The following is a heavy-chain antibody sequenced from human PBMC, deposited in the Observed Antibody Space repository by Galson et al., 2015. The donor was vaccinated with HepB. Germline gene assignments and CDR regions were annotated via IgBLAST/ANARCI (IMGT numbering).Heavy chain of an antibody. J-gene: IGHJ4*02. CDR2: INPNSGGT. Sequence: SVKVSCKASGYTFTGYYMHWVRQAPGQGLEWMGWINPNSGGTNYAQKFQGRVTMTRDTSISTAYMELSRLRSDDTAVYYCARVADSSGWYSFFDYWGQGTLVTVSS. CDR1: GYTFTGYY. CDR3: ARVADSSGWYSFFDY. D-gene: IGHD6-19*01. V-gene: IGHV1-2*02.